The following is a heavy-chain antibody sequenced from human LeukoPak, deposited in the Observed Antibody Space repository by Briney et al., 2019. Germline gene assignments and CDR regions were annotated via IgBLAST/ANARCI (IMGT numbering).Heavy chain of an antibody. J-gene: IGHJ4*02. CDR1: GGSISSSSYY. D-gene: IGHD3-22*01. V-gene: IGHV4-39*07. CDR2: IYYSGST. CDR3: ARAYYDSSGYFLWYFDF. Sequence: SETLSLTCTVSGGSISSSSYYWGWIRQPPGKGLEWIGSIYYSGSTYYNPSLKSRVTISVDTSKNQFSLRLSSVTAADTAVYYCARAYYDSSGYFLWYFDFWGQGTLVTVSS.